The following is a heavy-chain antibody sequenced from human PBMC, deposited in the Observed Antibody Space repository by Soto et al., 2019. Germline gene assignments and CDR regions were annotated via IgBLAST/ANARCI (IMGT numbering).Heavy chain of an antibody. J-gene: IGHJ5*02. CDR2: IYSSGST. V-gene: IGHV4-4*07. Sequence: SDPLSLTCTVSGGAINSCYWTWSRQPAGKGLEWIGRIYSSGSTKYNPTLQSRVTMSLDTSKNQFSLRLTSVTAADTAVYYCARGQRFSDWFDPWGQGTLVTVSS. CDR3: ARGQRFSDWFDP. CDR1: GGAINSCY. D-gene: IGHD3-3*01.